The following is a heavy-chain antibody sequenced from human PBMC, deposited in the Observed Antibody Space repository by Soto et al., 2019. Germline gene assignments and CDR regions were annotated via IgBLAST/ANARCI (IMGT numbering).Heavy chain of an antibody. CDR3: ARDSGAARGYYYYYGMDV. CDR1: GGTFSSYA. Sequence: GASVKVSCKASGGTFSSYAISWVRQAPGQGLEWMGGIIPIFGTANYAQKFRGRVTITADESTSTAYMELSSLRSEDTAVYYCARDSGAARGYYYYYGMDVWGQGTKVTVSS. V-gene: IGHV1-69*13. J-gene: IGHJ6*02. D-gene: IGHD6-6*01. CDR2: IIPIFGTA.